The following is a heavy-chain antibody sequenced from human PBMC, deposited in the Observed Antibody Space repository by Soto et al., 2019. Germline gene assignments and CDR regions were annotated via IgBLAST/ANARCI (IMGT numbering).Heavy chain of an antibody. CDR2: INPNSGVT. V-gene: IGHV1-2*02. CDR1: GYTFSGYY. Sequence: QVQLVQSGAEVKKPGASVKVSCKASGYTFSGYYMHWVRQAPGQGLEWMGWINPNSGVTKYTQNFQGRVTMTRDSSIRTVYMEMSRLTSDDTAVYFWARGELDVAPFDPWGQGTLVTVSS. J-gene: IGHJ5*02. D-gene: IGHD3-16*01. CDR3: ARGELDVAPFDP.